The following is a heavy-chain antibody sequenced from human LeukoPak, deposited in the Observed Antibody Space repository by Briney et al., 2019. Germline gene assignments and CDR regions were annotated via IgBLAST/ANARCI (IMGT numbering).Heavy chain of an antibody. Sequence: GGSLRLACVASGFTFSSYSMNWVSHAPGKWLEWVSTVISSGGSTYYAGSVKGRFTISRDNSKSTLYLQMNSLRAEDTAVYYCAKSGYSNFFDYWGQGTLVTVSS. D-gene: IGHD4-11*01. CDR1: GFTFSSYS. J-gene: IGHJ4*02. CDR2: VISSGGST. V-gene: IGHV3-23*01. CDR3: AKSGYSNFFDY.